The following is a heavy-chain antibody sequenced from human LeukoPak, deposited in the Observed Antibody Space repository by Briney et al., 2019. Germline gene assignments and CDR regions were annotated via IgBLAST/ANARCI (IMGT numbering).Heavy chain of an antibody. CDR2: ISYDGNNK. D-gene: IGHD3-22*01. J-gene: IGHJ6*02. CDR1: GFTFNNYA. Sequence: PGRSLRLSCEASGFTFNNYAMHWVRQAPGKGLEWVAVISYDGNNKYYVDSVKGRFTISRDDSTNTIYLQMNSLRSEDTALYYCAKGGRYDSSGYSYYQYFGVDVWGQGTTVTVSS. V-gene: IGHV3-30*18. CDR3: AKGGRYDSSGYSYYQYFGVDV.